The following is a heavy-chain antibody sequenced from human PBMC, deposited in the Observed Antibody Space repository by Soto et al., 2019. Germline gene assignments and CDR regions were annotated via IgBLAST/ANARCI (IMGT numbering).Heavy chain of an antibody. J-gene: IGHJ6*02. D-gene: IGHD6-19*01. CDR3: AKDEYSSGWYDYYYGMDV. CDR2: ISYDGSNK. CDR1: GFTFSSYG. Sequence: QVQLVESGGGVVQPGRSLRLSCAASGFTFSSYGRHWVRQAPGKGLEWVAVISYDGSNKYYADSVKGRFTISRDNSKNTLYLQMNSLRAEDTAVYYCAKDEYSSGWYDYYYGMDVWGQGTTVTVSS. V-gene: IGHV3-30*18.